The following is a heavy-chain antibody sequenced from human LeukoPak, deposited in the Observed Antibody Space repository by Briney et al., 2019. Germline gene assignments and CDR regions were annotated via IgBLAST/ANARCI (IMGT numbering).Heavy chain of an antibody. J-gene: IGHJ4*02. D-gene: IGHD1-26*01. Sequence: GGSLRLSWAASGFTFSSYWMHWVRQAPGQGLEWVSCINSDGSNTNYADSVKGRFTISRDNAKNTVYLQQKSLKADATAVYYCSRRASGSPAYWGQGIPVTVSS. CDR1: GFTFSSYW. CDR3: SRRASGSPAY. V-gene: IGHV3-74*01. CDR2: INSDGSNT.